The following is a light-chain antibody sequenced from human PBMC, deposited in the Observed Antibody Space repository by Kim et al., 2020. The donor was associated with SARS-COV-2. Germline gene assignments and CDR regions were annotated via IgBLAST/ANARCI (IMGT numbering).Light chain of an antibody. Sequence: SSELTQDPAVSVALGQTVRITCQGDSLRRYYASWYQQKPGQAPVLVIYGKNNRPSGIPDRFSGSSSGNTASLTITGTQAEDEADYYCNSRDISGNHYVFGTGTKVPAL. CDR1: SLRRYY. CDR2: GKN. V-gene: IGLV3-19*01. J-gene: IGLJ1*01. CDR3: NSRDISGNHYV.